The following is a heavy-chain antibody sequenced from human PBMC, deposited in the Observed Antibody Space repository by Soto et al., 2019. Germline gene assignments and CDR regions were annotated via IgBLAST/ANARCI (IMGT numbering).Heavy chain of an antibody. CDR3: VRLNGYCVSTKCRGYYGMDV. CDR2: IYSQDDT. J-gene: IGHJ6*02. V-gene: IGHV4-39*01. Sequence: QLQLQESGPGLVKPSETLSLTCTVSGGSVSSNDYSWGWVRQSPGKGLEWIGAIYSQDDTHYNPSLLSRVTISVDTSKNEFSLRLNSVTAADTAVYYCVRLNGYCVSTKCRGYYGMDVWGQGTTVTVSS. CDR1: GGSVSSNDYS. D-gene: IGHD2-2*03.